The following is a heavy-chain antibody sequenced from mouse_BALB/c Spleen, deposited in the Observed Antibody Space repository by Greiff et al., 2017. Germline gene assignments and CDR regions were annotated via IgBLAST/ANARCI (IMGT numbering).Heavy chain of an antibody. Sequence: QVQLQQTGPELVKPGASVKISCKASGYTFTSYEINWVKQRPGQGLEWIGWIYPGDGSTKYNEKFKGKATLTADKSSSTAYMQLSSLTSENSAVYFCARSSYYGSSHWYFDVWGAGTTVTVSS. D-gene: IGHD1-1*01. CDR1: GYTFTSYE. CDR3: ARSSYYGSSHWYFDV. V-gene: IGHV1S56*01. J-gene: IGHJ1*01. CDR2: IYPGDGST.